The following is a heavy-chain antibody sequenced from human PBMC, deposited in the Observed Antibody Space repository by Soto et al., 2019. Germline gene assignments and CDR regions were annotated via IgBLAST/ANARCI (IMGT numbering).Heavy chain of an antibody. D-gene: IGHD2-15*01. Sequence: SETLSLTCTVSGGSISSYYWSWIRQPPGKGLEWIGYIYYSGSTNYNPSLKSRVTISVDTSKNQFSLKLSSVTAADTAVYYCARGYCSGGSCYSRFFDYWGQGTLVTV. CDR3: ARGYCSGGSCYSRFFDY. V-gene: IGHV4-59*08. CDR2: IYYSGST. J-gene: IGHJ4*02. CDR1: GGSISSYY.